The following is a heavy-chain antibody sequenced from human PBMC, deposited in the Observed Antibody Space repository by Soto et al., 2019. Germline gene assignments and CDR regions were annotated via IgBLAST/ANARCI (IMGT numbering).Heavy chain of an antibody. J-gene: IGHJ4*02. CDR3: ASNPGYDSSGYYPFDY. V-gene: IGHV3-9*01. Sequence: EVQLVESGGGLVQPGRSLRLSCAASGFTFDDYAMQWVRQAPGKGLEWVSGISWNSGSIGYADSVKGRFTISRDNAKNSLYLQMDSLSAEDTALYYCASNPGYDSSGYYPFDYWGQGTLVTVSS. CDR2: ISWNSGSI. CDR1: GFTFDDYA. D-gene: IGHD3-22*01.